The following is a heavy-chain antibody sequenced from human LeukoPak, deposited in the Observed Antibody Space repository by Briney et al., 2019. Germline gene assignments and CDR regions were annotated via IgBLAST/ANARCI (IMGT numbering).Heavy chain of an antibody. V-gene: IGHV4-39*07. D-gene: IGHD1-26*01. Sequence: SETLSLTCVVSGGSTTSSSYYWGWIRQPPGKGLEWIGSIFYTGTTYYSPSLRSRVTISVDTSKNQFSLKLTSVTAADTAVYYCARDRRGAVYGMDVWGQGTTVIVSS. CDR2: IFYTGTT. J-gene: IGHJ6*02. CDR1: GGSTTSSSYY. CDR3: ARDRRGAVYGMDV.